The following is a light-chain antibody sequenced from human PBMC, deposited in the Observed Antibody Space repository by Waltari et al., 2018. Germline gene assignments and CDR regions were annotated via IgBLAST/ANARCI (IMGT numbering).Light chain of an antibody. CDR2: DVF. J-gene: IGLJ3*02. V-gene: IGLV2-11*01. CDR3: CSYAGTYRWV. CDR1: SSNVGTYNY. Sequence: QSALTQPRSVSGSPGQSVTISCTGTSSNVGTYNYVSWYQQLPGKAPKLMVADVFKRPSGVPDRFSGSKSGYTASLTLSGLQAEDEADYYCCSYAGTYRWVFGGGTKVTVL.